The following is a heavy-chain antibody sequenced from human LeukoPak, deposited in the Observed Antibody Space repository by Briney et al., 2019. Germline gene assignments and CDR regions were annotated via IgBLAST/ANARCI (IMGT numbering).Heavy chain of an antibody. CDR3: ARPSMVQGTNIAAFDS. Sequence: GGSLRLSCAASGFTFSSYSMSWVRQAPGKGLEWVSYISSSSTIYYADSVKGRFTISRDNAKNSLYLQMNSLRDEDTAVYYCARPSMVQGTNIAAFDSWGQGTLVAVSS. CDR1: GFTFSSYS. V-gene: IGHV3-48*02. D-gene: IGHD3-10*01. CDR2: ISSSSTI. J-gene: IGHJ4*02.